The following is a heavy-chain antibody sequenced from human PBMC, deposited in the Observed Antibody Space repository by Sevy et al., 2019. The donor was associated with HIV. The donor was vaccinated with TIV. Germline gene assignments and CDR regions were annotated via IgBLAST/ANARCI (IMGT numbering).Heavy chain of an antibody. V-gene: IGHV3-7*01. Sequence: GGSLRLSCAASGFTLSSSWMSWVRQAPGKGLEWVANIKGDGSEKYYVDSVKGRFTISRDNAKNSLYLQMNSLRAEDTAVYYCATEATGAYNYWGQGILVTVSS. CDR1: GFTLSSSW. CDR2: IKGDGSEK. D-gene: IGHD7-27*01. CDR3: ATEATGAYNY. J-gene: IGHJ4*02.